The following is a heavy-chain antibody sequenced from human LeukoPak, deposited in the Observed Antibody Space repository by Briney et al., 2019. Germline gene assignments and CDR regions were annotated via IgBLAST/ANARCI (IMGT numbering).Heavy chain of an antibody. Sequence: GGSLRLSCAASGFTVSDNYMGWVRQAPGKGLNYVSMIYSSGRTYYADSVKGRFTISRDNSKNTLYLQMNSLRAEDTAVYYCAKGARAGDYFDYWGQGTLVTVSS. V-gene: IGHV3-53*01. CDR1: GFTVSDNY. D-gene: IGHD6-19*01. CDR3: AKGARAGDYFDY. J-gene: IGHJ4*02. CDR2: IYSSGRT.